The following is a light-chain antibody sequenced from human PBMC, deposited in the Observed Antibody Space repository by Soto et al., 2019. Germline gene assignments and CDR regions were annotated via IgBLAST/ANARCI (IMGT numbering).Light chain of an antibody. Sequence: QSVLTQPPSVSAAPGQKGTISCSGSNSNIGNNYVSWYQQLPGTAPKLLIYDNNKRPSGIPDRFSGSKSGTSATLGITGLQTGDEADYYCGTWDSSLSAVVFGGGTKLTVL. CDR1: NSNIGNNY. V-gene: IGLV1-51*01. J-gene: IGLJ2*01. CDR3: GTWDSSLSAVV. CDR2: DNN.